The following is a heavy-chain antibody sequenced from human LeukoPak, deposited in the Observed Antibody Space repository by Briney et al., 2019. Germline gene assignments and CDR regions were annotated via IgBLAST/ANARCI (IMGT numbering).Heavy chain of an antibody. V-gene: IGHV3-23*01. D-gene: IGHD3-9*01. CDR3: AKRGVTGYKEAFDY. Sequence: GGSLRLSCAASGFTLRSYTMNWVRQAPGKGLEWVSAVSGSGGSTYYADSVEGRFTISRDNSKNTLHLQMNSLRAEDTAVYYCAKRGVTGYKEAFDYWGQGTLVTVSS. J-gene: IGHJ4*02. CDR1: GFTLRSYT. CDR2: VSGSGGST.